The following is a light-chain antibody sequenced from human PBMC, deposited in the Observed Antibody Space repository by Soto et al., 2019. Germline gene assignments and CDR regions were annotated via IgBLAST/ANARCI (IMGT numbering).Light chain of an antibody. V-gene: IGKV3-20*01. CDR1: QSVSGAY. CDR2: GAS. CDR3: QQFGSSLYT. Sequence: EIVLTQSPGTLSLSPGERATLSCRASQSVSGAYISWYQQKPGQAPRLLIYGASNRATGVPDRFSGSGSGTDFTLTISRLEPEDFAMDYCQQFGSSLYTFGQGTKVEIK. J-gene: IGKJ2*01.